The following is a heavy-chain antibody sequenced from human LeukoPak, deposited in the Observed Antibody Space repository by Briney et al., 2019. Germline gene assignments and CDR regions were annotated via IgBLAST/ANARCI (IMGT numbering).Heavy chain of an antibody. Sequence: SETLSLTCAVYGGSFSGYYWSWIRQPPGKGLEWIGEINHSGSTSYNPSLKSRVTISVDTSKNQFSLKLSSVTAADTAVYYCALALGSSGYSSDAFDIWGQGTMVTVSS. CDR3: ALALGSSGYSSDAFDI. CDR1: GGSFSGYY. V-gene: IGHV4-34*01. D-gene: IGHD3-22*01. CDR2: INHSGST. J-gene: IGHJ3*02.